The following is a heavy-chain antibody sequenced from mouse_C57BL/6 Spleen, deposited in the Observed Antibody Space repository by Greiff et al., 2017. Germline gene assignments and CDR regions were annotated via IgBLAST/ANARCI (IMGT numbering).Heavy chain of an antibody. D-gene: IGHD2-4*01. CDR1: GYSITSGYD. Sequence: ESGPGMVKPSQSLSLTCTVTGYSITSGYDWHWIRHFPGNKLEWMGYISYSGSTNYNPSLKSRISITHDTSKNHFFLKLNSVTTEDTATYYCARGGDYDVGAWFAYWGQGTLVTVSA. CDR3: ARGGDYDVGAWFAY. V-gene: IGHV3-1*01. J-gene: IGHJ3*01. CDR2: ISYSGST.